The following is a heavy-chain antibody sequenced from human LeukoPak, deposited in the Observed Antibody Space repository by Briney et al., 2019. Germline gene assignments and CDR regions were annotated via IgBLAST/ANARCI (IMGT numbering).Heavy chain of an antibody. V-gene: IGHV1-8*01. CDR2: MNPNSGNT. D-gene: IGHD6-6*01. CDR1: GYTFTSYD. CDR3: ARSSSSSPDFGY. J-gene: IGHJ4*02. Sequence: ASVKVSCKASGYTFTSYDINWVRQATGQGLEWMGWMNPNSGNTGYAQKFQGRVTMTRNTSISTAYMELSSLRSEDTAVYYCARSSSSSPDFGYWGQGTLVTVSS.